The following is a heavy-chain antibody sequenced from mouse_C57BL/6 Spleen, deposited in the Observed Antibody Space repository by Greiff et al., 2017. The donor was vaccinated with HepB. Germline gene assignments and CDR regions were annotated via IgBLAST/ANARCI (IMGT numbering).Heavy chain of an antibody. V-gene: IGHV1-5*01. CDR2: IYPGNSDT. Sequence: EVQLQQSGTVLARPGASVKMSCKTSGYTFTSYWMHWVKQRPGQGLEWIGAIYPGNSDTSYNQKFKGKAKLTAVTSASTAYMELSSLTNEDSAVYYCTRSRGVPYFDHWGQGTTLTVSS. CDR1: GYTFTSYW. CDR3: TRSRGVPYFDH. J-gene: IGHJ2*01.